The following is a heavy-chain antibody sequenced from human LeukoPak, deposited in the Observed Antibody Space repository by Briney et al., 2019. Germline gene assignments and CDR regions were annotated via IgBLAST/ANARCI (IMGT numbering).Heavy chain of an antibody. D-gene: IGHD3-9*01. V-gene: IGHV3-21*01. J-gene: IGHJ4*02. CDR3: ARAYDMTIDY. CDR2: ISSGSSYI. CDR1: GFTFSGYN. Sequence: GGSLRLSCAASGFTFSGYNMHWVRQAPEKGLEWVSSISSGSSYIYYADSVKGRFTISRDNANNSLYLQMNSLGAEDTAVYYCARAYDMTIDYWGQGTLVTVSS.